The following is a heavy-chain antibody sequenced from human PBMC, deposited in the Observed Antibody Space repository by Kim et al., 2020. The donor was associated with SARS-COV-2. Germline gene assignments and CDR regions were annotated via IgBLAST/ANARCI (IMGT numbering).Heavy chain of an antibody. Sequence: GGSLRLSCGASGFTFSSYGMSWVRQAPGKGLEWVSAISGSGGSTFYADSVKGRFTISRDNSKNTLYLQMNSLRAEDTAVYYCAKSGAQGYCSSTSCYGAFDIWGQGTMVTVSS. CDR3: AKSGAQGYCSSTSCYGAFDI. V-gene: IGHV3-23*01. CDR1: GFTFSSYG. J-gene: IGHJ3*02. CDR2: ISGSGGST. D-gene: IGHD2-2*01.